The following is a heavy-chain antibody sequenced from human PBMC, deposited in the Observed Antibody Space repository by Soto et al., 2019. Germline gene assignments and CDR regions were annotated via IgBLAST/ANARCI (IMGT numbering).Heavy chain of an antibody. Sequence: PSETLSLTCAVYGGSFSGYYWNWIRQPPGKGLEWIGEINHSGSTNYNPSLKSRVTISVDTSKNQFSLKLSSVTAADTAVYYCARGYGRYFGYWRQGTLVTFCS. CDR3: ARGYGRYFGY. V-gene: IGHV4-34*01. D-gene: IGHD3-10*01. CDR1: GGSFSGYY. CDR2: INHSGST. J-gene: IGHJ4*02.